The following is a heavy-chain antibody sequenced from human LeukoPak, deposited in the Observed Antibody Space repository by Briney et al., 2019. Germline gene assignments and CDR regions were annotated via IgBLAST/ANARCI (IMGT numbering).Heavy chain of an antibody. J-gene: IGHJ4*02. V-gene: IGHV3-30*02. CDR1: EFIFSDYD. CDR3: ARTRLGTSTSFYFDL. Sequence: HSGGSLRLSCAASEFIFSDYDMHWVRQAPGKGLEWVALIRYDGRSEYYSGYMQGWFTISRDNSKNNLFLNMNNLGPEDTAVYFCARTRLGTSTSFYFDLWGQGTLVTVSS. D-gene: IGHD1-26*01. CDR2: IRYDGRSE.